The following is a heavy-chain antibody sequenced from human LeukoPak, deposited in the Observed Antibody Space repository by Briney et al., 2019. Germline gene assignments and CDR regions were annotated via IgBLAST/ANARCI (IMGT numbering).Heavy chain of an antibody. J-gene: IGHJ4*02. D-gene: IGHD4-23*01. CDR3: ARADYGGNFDY. Sequence: SETLSLTCTVSGGSISSYYWSWIRQPPGKGLEWIGYIYYRGSTNYNPSLKSRVTISVDTSKNQFSLKLSSVTAADTAVYYCARADYGGNFDYWGQGTLVTVSS. CDR2: IYYRGST. V-gene: IGHV4-59*01. CDR1: GGSISSYY.